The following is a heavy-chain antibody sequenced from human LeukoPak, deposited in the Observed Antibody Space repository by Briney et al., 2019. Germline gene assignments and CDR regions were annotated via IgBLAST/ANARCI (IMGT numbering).Heavy chain of an antibody. D-gene: IGHD5-12*01. J-gene: IGHJ4*02. CDR3: AKDVTPVATTIDY. V-gene: IGHV3-30*07. Sequence: GNSLRLSCAGSGFTFRSHGMHWVRQAPGKGPEWVANIAHDGGEEYYADSVKGRFTISRDNSKNTLYLQMNSLRAEDTAVYYCAKDVTPVATTIDYWGQGTLVTVSS. CDR1: GFTFRSHG. CDR2: IAHDGGEE.